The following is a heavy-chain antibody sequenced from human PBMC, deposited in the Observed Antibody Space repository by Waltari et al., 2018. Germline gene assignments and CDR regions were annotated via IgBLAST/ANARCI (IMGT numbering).Heavy chain of an antibody. D-gene: IGHD1-1*01. V-gene: IGHV4-59*01. CDR1: DDSFHDYY. J-gene: IGHJ4*02. CDR3: ARDAATGYFDS. CDR2: IHYSGST. Sequence: QVQLQESGPGLVKPSETLSLTCTISDDSFHDYYWCWIRQPPGKGLEWLGYIHYSGSTDSSPSFKSRVTMSIDTSKNQFSLNLSSVSAADTAVYYCARDAATGYFDSWGQGTLVTVSS.